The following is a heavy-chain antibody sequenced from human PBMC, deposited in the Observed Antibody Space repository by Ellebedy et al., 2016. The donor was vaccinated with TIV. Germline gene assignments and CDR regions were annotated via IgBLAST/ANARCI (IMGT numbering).Heavy chain of an antibody. Sequence: SETLSLTCTVSNYSISRGSYWGWTRQPPGTGLEWIGSNYHIGSTYYNPSLKSRVTISVDTSKNQPYLKLSSVTAAATAVYYCAIGYYDTLTGSTGGDFDSWGQGTLVTVSS. D-gene: IGHD3-9*01. V-gene: IGHV4-38-2*02. CDR1: NYSISRGSY. CDR2: NYHIGST. CDR3: AIGYYDTLTGSTGGDFDS. J-gene: IGHJ4*02.